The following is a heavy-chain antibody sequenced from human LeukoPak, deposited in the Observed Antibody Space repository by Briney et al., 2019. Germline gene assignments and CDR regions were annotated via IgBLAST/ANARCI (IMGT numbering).Heavy chain of an antibody. CDR3: ARLIQLWVLDY. V-gene: IGHV4-4*07. CDR2: IYTSGST. J-gene: IGHJ4*02. D-gene: IGHD5-18*01. CDR1: GGSISSYY. Sequence: PSETLSLTCTVSGGSISSYYWSWIRQPAGKGLEWIGRIYTSGSTNYNPSLTSRATLSLDTSNNKSSRKLSSVTAADTAVYYCARLIQLWVLDYWGQGTLVTVSS.